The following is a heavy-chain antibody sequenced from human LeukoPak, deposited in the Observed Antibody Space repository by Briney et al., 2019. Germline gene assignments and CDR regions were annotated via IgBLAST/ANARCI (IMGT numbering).Heavy chain of an antibody. Sequence: GGSLRLSCVASGFTFISYWMTWVRQAPGKGLEWVAQISQDGTESYSVDSVRGRFTISRDNAKNSLYLQMNSLRAEDTAVYYCARDIAGCSGGSCYSGSWFDPWGQGTLVTVSS. CDR2: ISQDGTES. CDR1: GFTFISYW. J-gene: IGHJ5*02. V-gene: IGHV3-7*05. D-gene: IGHD2-15*01. CDR3: ARDIAGCSGGSCYSGSWFDP.